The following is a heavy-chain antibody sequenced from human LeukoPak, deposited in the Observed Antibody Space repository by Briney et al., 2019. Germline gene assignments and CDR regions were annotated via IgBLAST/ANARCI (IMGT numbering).Heavy chain of an antibody. V-gene: IGHV4-34*01. J-gene: IGHJ4*03. CDR2: INHSGST. Sequence: SETLSLTCAVSGGSFSGYYWSWIRQPPGKGLEWIGEINHSGSTNYNPSLKSRVTISVDTTTNQFSLMLSSVTAADTAVYYGARGPMIPNLRMVRQNGFDLWGQGTLVTVSS. D-gene: IGHD3-10*01. CDR3: ARGPMIPNLRMVRQNGFDL. CDR1: GGSFSGYY.